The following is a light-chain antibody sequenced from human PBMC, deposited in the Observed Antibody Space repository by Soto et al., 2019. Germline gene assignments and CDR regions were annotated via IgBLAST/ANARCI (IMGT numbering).Light chain of an antibody. V-gene: IGLV2-14*03. CDR2: AVS. CDR3: ISYTDRQSYL. CDR1: SSDIGSYDH. Sequence: QSALTQPASVSGSPGQSITISCSGTSSDIGSYDHVAWYQQFPGKSPKLIIYAVSDRPSGVSDRFSGSKSGISASLTISGLQTEDEADYYCISYTDRQSYLLGNGTKVTV. J-gene: IGLJ1*01.